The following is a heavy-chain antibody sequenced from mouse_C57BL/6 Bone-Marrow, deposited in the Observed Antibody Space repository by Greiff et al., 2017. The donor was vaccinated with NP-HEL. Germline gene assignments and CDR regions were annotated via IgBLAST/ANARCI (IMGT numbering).Heavy chain of an antibody. V-gene: IGHV7-4*01. Sequence: EVQGVESGGGLVQPGASLRLSCAASGFTFTDYYMSWVRQPPGKAPEWLALIRNKANGYTTEYTASVKGRFTISRDNSQNILYLQMNTLRAEDSATYYCVKAPLRSLYYAMDYWGQGTSVTVSS. J-gene: IGHJ4*01. CDR3: VKAPLRSLYYAMDY. CDR2: IRNKANGYTT. D-gene: IGHD6-1*01. CDR1: GFTFTDYY.